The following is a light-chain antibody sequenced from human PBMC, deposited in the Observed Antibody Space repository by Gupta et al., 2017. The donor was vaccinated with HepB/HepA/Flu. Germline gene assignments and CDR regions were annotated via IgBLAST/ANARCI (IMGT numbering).Light chain of an antibody. CDR3: QVWDSGSDHVV. V-gene: IGLV3-21*02. CDR1: NIGNQR. CDR2: DDY. Sequence: SSVLTQPPSASVAPGETATLTCGGDNIGNQRVSWYRQKAGQAPMLVVYDDYDRPSGITERLSGSHSGHTATLTITRVEAGDEADYYCQVWDSGSDHVVFGGGTKLTVL. J-gene: IGLJ2*01.